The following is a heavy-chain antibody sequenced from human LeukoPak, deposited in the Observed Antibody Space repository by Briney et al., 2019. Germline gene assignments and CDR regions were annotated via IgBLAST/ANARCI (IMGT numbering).Heavy chain of an antibody. CDR3: ARADYSNYTRY. CDR1: GGSFSGYY. V-gene: IGHV4-34*01. J-gene: IGHJ4*02. D-gene: IGHD4-11*01. Sequence: SETLSLTCAVYGGSFSGYYWSWIRQPPGKGREWIGEINHSGSTNYKSSLKSRVTISVDTSKNQFSLKLSSVTAADTAVYYCARADYSNYTRYWGQGPLVTVSS. CDR2: INHSGST.